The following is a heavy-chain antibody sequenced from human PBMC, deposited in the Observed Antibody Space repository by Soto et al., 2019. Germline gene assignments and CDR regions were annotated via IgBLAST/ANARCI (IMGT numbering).Heavy chain of an antibody. CDR1: GFTFSSYW. D-gene: IGHD1-26*01. Sequence: GGSLRLSCAASGFTFSSYWMNWVRQAPGKGLEWVANIKPDGGFETFYVDSVRGRFTISRDNAKSSLFLQMNSLRVEDTAVYYCAREDGTFNLWGQGTMVTVSS. J-gene: IGHJ3*01. V-gene: IGHV3-7*01. CDR2: IKPDGGFET. CDR3: AREDGTFNL.